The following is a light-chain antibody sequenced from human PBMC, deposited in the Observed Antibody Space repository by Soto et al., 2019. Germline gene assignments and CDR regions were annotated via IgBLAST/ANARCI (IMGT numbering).Light chain of an antibody. V-gene: IGKV3-20*01. CDR2: GIS. CDR3: QQYGYSVS. Sequence: ELVPTHSPTTLSCSAPDIATLSFRASQGLGTYVAWYQQKPGQAPRLLIHGISNRASGIPDRFSGSGSGTDFTLTICRLEPEDSVVYYCQQYGYSVSFGGGAKVDIK. J-gene: IGKJ4*01. CDR1: QGLGTY.